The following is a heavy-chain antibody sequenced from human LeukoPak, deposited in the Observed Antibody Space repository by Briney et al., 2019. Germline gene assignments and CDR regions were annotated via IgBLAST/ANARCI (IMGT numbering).Heavy chain of an antibody. Sequence: SETLSLTCAVYGGSFSGYYWSWIRQPPGKGLEWIGEINHSGSTNYNPSLKSRVTISVDTSKNQFSLKLNSVTAADTAVYYCASLGIRGIDYWGQGTLVTVSS. CDR3: ASLGIRGIDY. CDR2: INHSGST. CDR1: GGSFSGYY. V-gene: IGHV4-34*01. D-gene: IGHD3-10*01. J-gene: IGHJ4*02.